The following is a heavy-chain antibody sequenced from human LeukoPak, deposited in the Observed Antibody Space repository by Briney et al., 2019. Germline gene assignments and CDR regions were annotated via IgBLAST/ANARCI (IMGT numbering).Heavy chain of an antibody. Sequence: GGSLRLSCAASGFTFSSYSMNWVRQDPGKGLEWVSSISSSSSYIYYADSVKGRFTISRDNAKNSLYLQMNSLRAEDTAVYYCARDPYTVGGPNWFDPWGQGTLVTVSS. J-gene: IGHJ5*02. CDR3: ARDPYTVGGPNWFDP. D-gene: IGHD2-2*02. V-gene: IGHV3-21*01. CDR2: ISSSSSYI. CDR1: GFTFSSYS.